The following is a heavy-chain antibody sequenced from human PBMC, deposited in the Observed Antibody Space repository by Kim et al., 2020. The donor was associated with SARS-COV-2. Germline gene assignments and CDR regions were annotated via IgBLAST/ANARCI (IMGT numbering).Heavy chain of an antibody. CDR2: ISSSSSTI. CDR1: GFTFSSYS. Sequence: GGSLRLSCAASGFTFSSYSMNWVRQAPGKGLEWVSYISSSSSTIYYADSVKGRFTISRDNAKNSLYLQMNSLRDEDTAVYYCARDIKGYSGSYFDYWGQGTLVTVSS. CDR3: ARDIKGYSGSYFDY. D-gene: IGHD1-26*01. V-gene: IGHV3-48*02. J-gene: IGHJ4*02.